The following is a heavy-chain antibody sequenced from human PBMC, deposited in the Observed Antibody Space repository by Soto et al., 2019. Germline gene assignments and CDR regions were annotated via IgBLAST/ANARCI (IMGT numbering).Heavy chain of an antibody. CDR2: ISTSGITI. CDR1: GFIFSDYY. J-gene: IGHJ5*01. CDR3: ARGNRGFGFWFDS. Sequence: QVQLVDSGGELVKSGRSLRLSCAASGFIFSDYYMTWIRQAPGKGLEWVSHISTSGITISYADSVKGRFTISRDNANNSVYLQMDSLRADDTAVYYCARGNRGFGFWFDSWGQGTPVTVSS. V-gene: IGHV3-11*01. D-gene: IGHD3-16*01.